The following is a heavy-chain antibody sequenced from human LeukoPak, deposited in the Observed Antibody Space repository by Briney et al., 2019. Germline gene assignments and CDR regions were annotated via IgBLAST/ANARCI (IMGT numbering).Heavy chain of an antibody. V-gene: IGHV3-23*01. Sequence: GGSLRLSCAASGFTFSSYAMSWVRQAPGKGLEWVSAISGSGGSTYYADSVKGRFTISRDNSKNTLYLQMNSLRAEDTAVYYCAKGGAREEWLLLYDLWGRGTLVTVSS. D-gene: IGHD3-22*01. CDR1: GFTFSSYA. J-gene: IGHJ2*01. CDR2: ISGSGGST. CDR3: AKGGAREEWLLLYDL.